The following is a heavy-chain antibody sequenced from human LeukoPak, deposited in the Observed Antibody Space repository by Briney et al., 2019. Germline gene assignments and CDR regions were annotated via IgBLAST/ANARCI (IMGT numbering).Heavy chain of an antibody. CDR2: SYHIGST. J-gene: IGHJ4*02. D-gene: IGHD5-12*01. CDR1: GDPISSHSDY. Sequence: PSETLSLTCTVSGDPISSHSDYKWPWIRQPPGKGLEWMGYSYHIGSTNYNPSLKSRVTISVDTSKHQFSLKLTSVTAADTAVYYCAREYSGFDYWGQGTLVTVSS. CDR3: AREYSGFDY. V-gene: IGHV4-61*08.